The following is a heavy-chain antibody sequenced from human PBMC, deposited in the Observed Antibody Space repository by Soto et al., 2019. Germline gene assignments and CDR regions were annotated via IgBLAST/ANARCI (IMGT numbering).Heavy chain of an antibody. Sequence: HVQLVQSGGELKKPGASVKVSCNTSGYTFNTYFITWVRQAPGQGLEWMGWISPHNGNTNYAEKFQGRVTMTADTITKPAYMELRNLRIDDPAVYYWARDTGNAFDYWGQGTPVTVSS. CDR3: ARDTGNAFDY. CDR1: GYTFNTYF. V-gene: IGHV1-18*01. J-gene: IGHJ4*02. CDR2: ISPHNGNT.